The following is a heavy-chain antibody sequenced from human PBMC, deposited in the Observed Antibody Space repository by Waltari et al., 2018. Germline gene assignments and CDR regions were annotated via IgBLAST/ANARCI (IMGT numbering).Heavy chain of an antibody. Sequence: QLVDSGGGLVQPGGSLKLSCAASGFSFGDYDMSWVRQAPGKGLDCISIITNRGRRTYYADSVRGRFTVSRDNSKNTLYVEMQSLTVEDTAVYYCAKLRGAGSYFDYWSQGSLVTVSS. CDR1: GFSFGDYD. D-gene: IGHD3-10*01. J-gene: IGHJ4*01. CDR3: AKLRGAGSYFDY. V-gene: IGHV3-23*04. CDR2: ITNRGRRT.